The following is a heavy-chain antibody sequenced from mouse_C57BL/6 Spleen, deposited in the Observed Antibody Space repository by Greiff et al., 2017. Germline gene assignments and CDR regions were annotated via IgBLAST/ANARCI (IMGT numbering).Heavy chain of an antibody. CDR1: GFSLTSYA. V-gene: IGHV2-9-1*01. Sequence: VKLQESGPGLVAPSPSLSITCTVSGFSLTSYAISWVRQPPGKGLEWLGVIWTGGGTNYNSALNSRLSISKDNSKSQVFLKMNSLQTDDTARYYCARNRGVVARDYAMDYWGQGTSVTVSS. CDR3: ARNRGVVARDYAMDY. D-gene: IGHD1-1*01. J-gene: IGHJ4*01. CDR2: IWTGGGT.